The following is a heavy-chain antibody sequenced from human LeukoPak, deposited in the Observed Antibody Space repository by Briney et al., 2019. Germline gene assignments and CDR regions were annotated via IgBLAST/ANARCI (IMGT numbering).Heavy chain of an antibody. CDR1: GFSFSTYS. V-gene: IGHV3-21*06. CDR3: ARWYSSGWYSGY. J-gene: IGHJ4*02. CDR2: VSGTSEYI. Sequence: QAGGSLRLSCAASGFSFSTYSMIWVRQAPGKGLEWVSSVSGTSEYIYYADSVRGRFTISRDNAKNTVYLQMNSLRAEDTAVYYCARWYSSGWYSGYWGQGTLVTVSS. D-gene: IGHD6-19*01.